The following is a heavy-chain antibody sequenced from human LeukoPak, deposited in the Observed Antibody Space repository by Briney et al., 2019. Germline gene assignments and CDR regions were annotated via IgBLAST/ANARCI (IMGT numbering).Heavy chain of an antibody. CDR3: ATYSTSRGWFDP. D-gene: IGHD2-2*01. CDR2: IHYSGST. Sequence: SETLSLTCTVSGGSITTDSYYWGWTRQPPGKGLEWIAIIHYSGSTYYNPSLKSRVTISVDTSKNQFSLQLISVPAADTAVYYCATYSTSRGWFDPWGQGTLVTVSS. V-gene: IGHV4-39*01. CDR1: GGSITTDSYY. J-gene: IGHJ5*02.